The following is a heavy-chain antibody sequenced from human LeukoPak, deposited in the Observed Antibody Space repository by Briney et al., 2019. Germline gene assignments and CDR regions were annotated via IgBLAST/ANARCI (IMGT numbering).Heavy chain of an antibody. CDR2: INHSGST. D-gene: IGHD6-19*01. Sequence: SETLSPTCAVYGGSFSGYYWSWIRQPPGKGLEWIGEINHSGSTNYNPSLKSRVTISVDTSKNQFSLKLSSVTAADTAVYYCARLWGSGWSFDYWGQGTLVTVSS. V-gene: IGHV4-34*01. J-gene: IGHJ4*02. CDR1: GGSFSGYY. CDR3: ARLWGSGWSFDY.